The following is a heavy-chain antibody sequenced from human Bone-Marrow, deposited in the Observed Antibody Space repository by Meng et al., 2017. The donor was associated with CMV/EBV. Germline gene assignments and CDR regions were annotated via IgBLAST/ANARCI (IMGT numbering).Heavy chain of an antibody. D-gene: IGHD3-16*01. CDR3: ARGGGPFDY. CDR1: GGSFSGYY. J-gene: IGHJ4*02. Sequence: QVQVEQWGAGLLKPSEPLSLTCAVYGGSFSGYYWSWIRQPPGKGLEWIGEINHSGSTNYNPSLKSRVTISVDTSKNQFSLKLSSVTAADTAVYYCARGGGPFDYWGQGTLVTVAS. V-gene: IGHV4-34*01. CDR2: INHSGST.